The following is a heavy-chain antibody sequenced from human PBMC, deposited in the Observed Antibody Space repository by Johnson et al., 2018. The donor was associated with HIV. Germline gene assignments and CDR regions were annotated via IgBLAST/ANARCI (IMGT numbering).Heavy chain of an antibody. CDR2: IKEAGSAK. J-gene: IGHJ3*02. V-gene: IGHV3-7*01. Sequence: VQLVESGGALVQPGGSLRLSCAASGFTFSSHWMNWVRQAPGKGLEWVANIKEAGSAKKYVDSVKGRFTISRDNAKNSLYLQMNSLRGEDTAVYYCARDPLAYDNFWSGSLHAFDIWGQGTKVTVSS. CDR1: GFTFSSHW. CDR3: ARDPLAYDNFWSGSLHAFDI. D-gene: IGHD3-3*01.